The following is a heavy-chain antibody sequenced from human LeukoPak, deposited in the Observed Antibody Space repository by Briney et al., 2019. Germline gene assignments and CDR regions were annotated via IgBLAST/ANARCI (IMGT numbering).Heavy chain of an antibody. CDR2: IYSGGST. D-gene: IGHD3-22*01. V-gene: IGHV3-53*01. J-gene: IGHJ4*02. CDR1: GFTVSSNY. Sequence: GGSLRLSCAASGFTVSSNYMSWVRQAPGKGLEWVSVIYSGGSTYYADSVRGRFTISRDNSKNTLYLQMNSLGAEDTAVYYCARVTYYDSSGYYFLSYVDYWGQGTLVTVSS. CDR3: ARVTYYDSSGYYFLSYVDY.